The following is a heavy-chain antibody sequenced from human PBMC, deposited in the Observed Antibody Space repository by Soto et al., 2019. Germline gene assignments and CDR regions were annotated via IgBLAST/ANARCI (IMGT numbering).Heavy chain of an antibody. CDR3: ARDRPAAICCYYGMDV. Sequence: PGGSLRLSCAASGFTFSSYSMNWVRQAPGKGLEWVSSISSSSSYIYYADSVKGRFTISRDNAKNSLYLQMSSLRAEDTAVYYCARDRPAAICCYYGMDVWGQGTTVTVSS. CDR2: ISSSSSYI. J-gene: IGHJ6*02. CDR1: GFTFSSYS. V-gene: IGHV3-21*01. D-gene: IGHD2-2*01.